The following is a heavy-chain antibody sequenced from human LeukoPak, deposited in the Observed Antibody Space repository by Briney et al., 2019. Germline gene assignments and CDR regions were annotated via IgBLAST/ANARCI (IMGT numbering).Heavy chain of an antibody. D-gene: IGHD1-1*01. J-gene: IGHJ4*02. CDR2: ISDNGGDT. CDR3: GKDWKLDY. CDR1: GFTFNNYA. Sequence: GGSLRLSCAASGFTFNNYAMSWVRQAPGKGLEWVSAISDNGGDTKYADSVKGRFTISRDNSKNTLYLQMNSLRAEDTAIYYCGKDWKLDYWGQGALVTVSS. V-gene: IGHV3-23*01.